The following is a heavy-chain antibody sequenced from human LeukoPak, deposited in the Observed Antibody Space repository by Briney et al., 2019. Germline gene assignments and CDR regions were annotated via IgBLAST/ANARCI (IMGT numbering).Heavy chain of an antibody. CDR3: ARRQRGSGNPFVDY. CDR2: IIPILDIA. CDR1: RGTFSSYT. V-gene: IGHV1-69*02. J-gene: IGHJ4*02. D-gene: IGHD3-16*01. Sequence: GASVKVSCKASRGTFSSYTISWVRQAPGQGLEWLGRIIPILDIASYEQKFQGRVTITADKSPSTAYMELSSLKSEDTAVYYCARRQRGSGNPFVDYWGQGTLVTVSS.